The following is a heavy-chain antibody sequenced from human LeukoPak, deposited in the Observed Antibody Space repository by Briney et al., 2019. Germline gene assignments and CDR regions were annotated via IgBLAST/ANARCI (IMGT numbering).Heavy chain of an antibody. J-gene: IGHJ4*02. CDR3: GIDSGVMIVDY. V-gene: IGHV4-4*07. CDR1: GGSISSYN. D-gene: IGHD3-16*01. CDR2: IYTSRSN. Sequence: SSETLSLTCTVSGGSISSYNWSWIRQPAGKGLEWVGRIYTSRSNNDNPSLKRGVTTSEEATKNQFSQKRSCRTAEDAAVYYCGIDSGVMIVDYWGQGTLVTVSS.